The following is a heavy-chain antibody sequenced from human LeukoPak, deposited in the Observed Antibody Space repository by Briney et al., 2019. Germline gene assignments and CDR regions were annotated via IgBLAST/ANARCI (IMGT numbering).Heavy chain of an antibody. J-gene: IGHJ4*02. CDR1: GGSISSSSYY. Sequence: SETLSLTCTVSGGSISSSSYYWGWIRQPPGKGLEWIGSIYYSGSTYYNPSLKSRVTISVDTSKNQFSLKLSSVTAADTAVYYCARFRGVVWGSYLDYWGQGTLVTVSS. CDR3: ARFRGVVWGSYLDY. CDR2: IYYSGST. D-gene: IGHD3-16*02. V-gene: IGHV4-39*07.